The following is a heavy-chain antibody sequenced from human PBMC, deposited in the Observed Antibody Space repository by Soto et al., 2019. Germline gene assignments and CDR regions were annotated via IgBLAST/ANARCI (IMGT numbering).Heavy chain of an antibody. CDR1: GFTFRSYA. D-gene: IGHD4-17*01. J-gene: IGHJ5*02. CDR3: AKDAVSGDGVWHRDS. V-gene: IGHV3-23*01. CDR2: LLRSGSST. Sequence: LRLSCAASGFTFRSYAMSWARQAPGKGLEWVSSLLRSGSSTYYADSVKGRFTLSSDISANSLYLQMDSLRAEDTAVYYCAKDAVSGDGVWHRDSWGRGTVGAVSS.